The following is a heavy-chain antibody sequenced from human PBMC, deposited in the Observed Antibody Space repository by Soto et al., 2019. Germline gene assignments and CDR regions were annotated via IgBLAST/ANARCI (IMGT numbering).Heavy chain of an antibody. D-gene: IGHD3-10*01. CDR2: IYYSGST. J-gene: IGHJ5*02. V-gene: IGHV4-31*03. CDR1: GGSISSGGYY. CDR3: ARDSSRFTMVREETNWFDP. Sequence: QVQLQESGPGLVKPSQTLSLTCTVSGGSISSGGYYWSWIRQHPGKGLEWIGYIYYSGSTYYNPSLKRRVTISVDTSKNQFSLKLSSVTAADTAVYYCARDSSRFTMVREETNWFDPWGQGTLVTVSS.